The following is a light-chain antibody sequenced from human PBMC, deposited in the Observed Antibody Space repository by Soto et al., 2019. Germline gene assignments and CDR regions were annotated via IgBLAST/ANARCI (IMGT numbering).Light chain of an antibody. V-gene: IGLV1-51*02. Sequence: QSVLTQPPSVSAAPGQKVTISCSGSSSNIGNNYVSWYQQLPGTAPQLLIYENNKRPSGIPDRFSGSKSGTSATLGITGLQTGDEAEYYCGTWDSSLSAVVFGGGTKLTVL. CDR2: ENN. CDR3: GTWDSSLSAVV. J-gene: IGLJ2*01. CDR1: SSNIGNNY.